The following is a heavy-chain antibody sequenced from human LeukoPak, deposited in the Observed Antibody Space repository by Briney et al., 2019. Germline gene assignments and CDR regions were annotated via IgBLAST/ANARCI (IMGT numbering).Heavy chain of an antibody. CDR2: INAGNGNT. D-gene: IGHD3-9*01. J-gene: IGHJ4*02. CDR3: ARVSPHYDILTGYYYFDY. Sequence: ASVKVSCKASGYTFTIYAMHWVRQAPGQRLEWMGWINAGNGNTKYSQKFQGRVTITRDTSASTAYMELSSLRSEDTAVYYCARVSPHYDILTGYYYFDYWGQGTLVTVSS. CDR1: GYTFTIYA. V-gene: IGHV1-3*01.